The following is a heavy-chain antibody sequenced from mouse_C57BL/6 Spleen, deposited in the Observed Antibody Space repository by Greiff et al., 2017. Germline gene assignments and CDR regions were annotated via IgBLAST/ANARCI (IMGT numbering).Heavy chain of an antibody. V-gene: IGHV1-82*01. J-gene: IGHJ3*01. CDR1: GYAFSSSW. CDR3: ARKLDYGSSEGFAY. D-gene: IGHD1-1*01. Sequence: QVQLQQSGPELVKPGASVKISCKASGYAFSSSWMNWVKQRPGKGLEWIGLIYPGDGDTNYNGKFKGKATLTADKSSSTAYMQLSSLTSEDSAVYVCARKLDYGSSEGFAYWGQGTLVTVSA. CDR2: IYPGDGDT.